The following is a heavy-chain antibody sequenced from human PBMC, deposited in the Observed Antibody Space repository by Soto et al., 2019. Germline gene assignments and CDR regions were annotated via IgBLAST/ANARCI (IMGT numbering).Heavy chain of an antibody. CDR2: ISGRGFST. Sequence: LRLSCAASGFTFNTYAISWVRQAPGQGLAWDSAISGRGFSTYYADSVKGRFSISSNSSKNTLFLQMNSLRADDTAVYFCATFTFGRPFDTWGQGTMVTVSS. CDR3: ATFTFGRPFDT. CDR1: GFTFNTYA. D-gene: IGHD3-16*01. V-gene: IGHV3-23*01. J-gene: IGHJ3*02.